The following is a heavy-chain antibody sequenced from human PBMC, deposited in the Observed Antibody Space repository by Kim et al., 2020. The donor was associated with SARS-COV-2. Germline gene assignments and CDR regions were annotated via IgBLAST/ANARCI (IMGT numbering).Heavy chain of an antibody. CDR3: ARDLSGLYYFDY. V-gene: IGHV4-59*01. Sequence: NPNPSHKSRVTISVDTSKNQFSLKLSSVTAADTAVYYCARDLSGLYYFDYWGQGTLVTVSS. J-gene: IGHJ4*02. D-gene: IGHD3-10*01.